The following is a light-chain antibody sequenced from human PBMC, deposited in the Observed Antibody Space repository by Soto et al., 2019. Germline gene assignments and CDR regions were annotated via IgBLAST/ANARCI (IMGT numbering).Light chain of an antibody. Sequence: QSALTQPPSASGSPGQSVTIPCTGTSSDVGAYNYVSWYQQHPGKAPKLMIYEVSMRPSGVPDRFSGSKSGNTASLTVSGLQAEDEADYYCYSYTGSNNLLVFGGGTKLTVL. CDR3: YSYTGSNNLLV. J-gene: IGLJ2*01. V-gene: IGLV2-8*01. CDR1: SSDVGAYNY. CDR2: EVS.